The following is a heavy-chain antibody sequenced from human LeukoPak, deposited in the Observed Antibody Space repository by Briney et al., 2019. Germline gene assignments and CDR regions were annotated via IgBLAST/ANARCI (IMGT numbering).Heavy chain of an antibody. J-gene: IGHJ4*02. V-gene: IGHV3-30*04. Sequence: GGSLRLSCAASGFTFSSYAMHWVRQAPDKGLEWVAVVSYDGSNKYYADSVKGRFTVSRDNSKNTLYLQMNSLRAEDTAVSYCAIGDSLGELSSSFEYWGQGTLVTVSS. D-gene: IGHD3-16*02. CDR1: GFTFSSYA. CDR2: VSYDGSNK. CDR3: AIGDSLGELSSSFEY.